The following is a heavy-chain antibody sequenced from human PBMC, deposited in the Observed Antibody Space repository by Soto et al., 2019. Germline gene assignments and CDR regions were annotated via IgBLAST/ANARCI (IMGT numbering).Heavy chain of an antibody. CDR2: INHSGST. D-gene: IGHD3-3*01. CDR3: ARAAVFWSGYPFDY. V-gene: IGHV4-34*01. Sequence: PSETLSLTCAVYGGSFTDYYWSWIRQPPGKGLEWIGEINHSGSTNYNPSLKSRVTILVDTSKKQLSLKLNSVTAADTAVYYCARAAVFWSGYPFDYWGQGTLVTVSS. J-gene: IGHJ4*02. CDR1: GGSFTDYY.